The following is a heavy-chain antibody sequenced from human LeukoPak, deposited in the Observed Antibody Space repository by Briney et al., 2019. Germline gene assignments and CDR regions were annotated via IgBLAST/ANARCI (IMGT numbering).Heavy chain of an antibody. D-gene: IGHD2-21*01. V-gene: IGHV4-34*01. J-gene: IGHJ4*02. Sequence: SETLSLTCAVYGGSFSGYYWSWIRQPPGKGLEWIGEINHSGSANYNPSLKSRVTISVDTSKNQFSLKLSSATAADTAVYYCARYFGAYWGQGTLVTVSS. CDR3: ARYFGAY. CDR2: INHSGSA. CDR1: GGSFSGYY.